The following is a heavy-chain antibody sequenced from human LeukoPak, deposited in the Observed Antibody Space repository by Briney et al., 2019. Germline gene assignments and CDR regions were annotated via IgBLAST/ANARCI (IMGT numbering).Heavy chain of an antibody. CDR1: GFTFSSYG. CDR3: AKKRGGYNYDYYFDY. V-gene: IGHV3-30*18. J-gene: IGHJ4*02. CDR2: ISYDGSNK. D-gene: IGHD5-24*01. Sequence: PGGSLRLSCAASGFTFSSYGMHWVRQAPGKGLEWVAVISYDGSNKYYADSVKGRFTISRDNSKNTLYLQMNSLRAEDTAVYYCAKKRGGYNYDYYFDYWGRGTLVTVSS.